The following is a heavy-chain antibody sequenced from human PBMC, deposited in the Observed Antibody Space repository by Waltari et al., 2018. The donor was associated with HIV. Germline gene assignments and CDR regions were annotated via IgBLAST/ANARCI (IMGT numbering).Heavy chain of an antibody. D-gene: IGHD5-12*01. V-gene: IGHV1-18*01. J-gene: IGHJ4*02. CDR3: ARDHDYGISGYYSDY. CDR1: GYNFTNYG. Sequence: QVHLVQSGAELRKPGASVTVSCKASGYNFTNYGITWVTKAPGQRLEWKGWIRRYDGDTKDAQEVRCTLTMTTDTATSTAYLEMGRLRCDDRAVYYCARDHDYGISGYYSDYWGQGTLVTVSS. CDR2: IRRYDGDT.